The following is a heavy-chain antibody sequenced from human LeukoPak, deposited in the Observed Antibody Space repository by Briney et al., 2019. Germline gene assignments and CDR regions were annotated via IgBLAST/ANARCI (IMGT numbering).Heavy chain of an antibody. J-gene: IGHJ4*02. D-gene: IGHD6-19*01. CDR3: ARDSIAVAGNPVDY. V-gene: IGHV1-2*02. CDR2: INPNSGGT. Sequence: ASVKVSCKASGYTFTGYYMHWVRQAPGQGLEWMGWINPNSGGTNYAQKFQGRVTMTRDTSISTAYMELSRLRSDDTAVYYCARDSIAVAGNPVDYWGQGTLVTVSS. CDR1: GYTFTGYY.